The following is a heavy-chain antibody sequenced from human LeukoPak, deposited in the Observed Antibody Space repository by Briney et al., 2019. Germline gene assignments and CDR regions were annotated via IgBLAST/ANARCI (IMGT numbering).Heavy chain of an antibody. CDR3: ARDWEMNTVTYFDY. D-gene: IGHD4-17*01. V-gene: IGHV1-18*01. J-gene: IGHJ4*02. CDR2: ISAYNGNT. Sequence: ASVKVSCKASGYTFTSYAISWVRQAPGQGLEWMGWISAYNGNTNYARKLQGRVTLTIDTSTSTAYMELRSLGSDDTAVYCCARDWEMNTVTYFDYWAEGALVTVSS. CDR1: GYTFTSYA.